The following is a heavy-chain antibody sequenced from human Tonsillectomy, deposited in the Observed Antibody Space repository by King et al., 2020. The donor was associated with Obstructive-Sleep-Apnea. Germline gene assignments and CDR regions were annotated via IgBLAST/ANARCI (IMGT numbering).Heavy chain of an antibody. D-gene: IGHD7-27*01. CDR2: IYPGDSDT. V-gene: IGHV5-51*01. J-gene: IGHJ4*02. Sequence: VQLVESGAEVKKPGESLKISCKGSGYSFTSYWIGWVRQMPGKGLEWMGIIYPGDSDTRYSPSFQGQVTISADKSISAAYLQWSSLKASDTAMYYCASLLTGDRQKFPYYFDYWGQGTLVTVSS. CDR1: GYSFTSYW. CDR3: ASLLTGDRQKFPYYFDY.